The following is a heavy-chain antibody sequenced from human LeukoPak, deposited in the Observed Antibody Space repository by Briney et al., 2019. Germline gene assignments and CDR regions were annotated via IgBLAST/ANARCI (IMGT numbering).Heavy chain of an antibody. Sequence: SVKVSCKASGGTFNNYAFSWVRQAPGQGLEWMGGIIPIFDTAHYAQKFQGRVTITADESTSTAYMELSSLRSEDTAVYYCARDATLLWFGETLGGNFDYWGQGTLVTVSS. CDR1: GGTFNNYA. CDR3: ARDATLLWFGETLGGNFDY. D-gene: IGHD3-10*01. J-gene: IGHJ4*02. V-gene: IGHV1-69*13. CDR2: IIPIFDTA.